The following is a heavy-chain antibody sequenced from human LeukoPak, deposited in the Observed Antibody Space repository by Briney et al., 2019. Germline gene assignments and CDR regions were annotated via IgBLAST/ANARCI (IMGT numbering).Heavy chain of an antibody. CDR2: INPNSGGT. Sequence: ASVKDSCKASGYTFTDYYMHWVRQAPGQGLEWMGRINPNSGGTNSAQKFQGRVTMTRDTSISTAYMELRSLRSDDTAVYYCARSYGDYGNYYYYMDDWGKGTTVTVSS. J-gene: IGHJ6*03. CDR1: GYTFTDYY. V-gene: IGHV1-2*06. D-gene: IGHD4-17*01. CDR3: ARSYGDYGNYYYYMDD.